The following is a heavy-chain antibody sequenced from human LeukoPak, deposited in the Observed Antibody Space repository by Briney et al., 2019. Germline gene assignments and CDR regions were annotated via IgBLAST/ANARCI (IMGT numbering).Heavy chain of an antibody. CDR3: ARTRYCSSTSCPNWFDP. D-gene: IGHD2-2*01. V-gene: IGHV1-69*13. Sequence: GASMKVSCKASGGTFSSYAISGVRQAPGQGLEWMGGIIPIFGTANYAQKFQGRVTITADESTSTAYMELSSLRSEDTAVYYCARTRYCSSTSCPNWFDPWGQGTLVTVSS. J-gene: IGHJ5*02. CDR2: IIPIFGTA. CDR1: GGTFSSYA.